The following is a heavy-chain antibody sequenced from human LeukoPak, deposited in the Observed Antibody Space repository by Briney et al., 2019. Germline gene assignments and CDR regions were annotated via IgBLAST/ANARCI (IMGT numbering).Heavy chain of an antibody. V-gene: IGHV3-7*01. J-gene: IGHJ4*02. CDR3: ARDGPSVGIDF. CDR1: GFTFSDYY. Sequence: GGSLRLSCAASGFTFSDYYMSWVRQAPGKGLEWVANIKQDGSAKYYVDSVRGRFTISRDNAKTSLYLQMNSLRAEDTAVYYCARDGPSVGIDFWGQGALVTVSS. CDR2: IKQDGSAK. D-gene: IGHD7-27*01.